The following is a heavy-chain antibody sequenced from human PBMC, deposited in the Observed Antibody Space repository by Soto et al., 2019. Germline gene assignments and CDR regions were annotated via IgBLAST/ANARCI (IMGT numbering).Heavy chain of an antibody. CDR1: GFTFSSYS. D-gene: IGHD3-10*01. V-gene: IGHV3-21*01. Sequence: VQLVESGGGLVKPGGSLRLSCAASGFTFSSYSMNWVRQAPGKGLEWVSSISSSSSYIYYADSVKGRFTISRDNAKNSLYLQMNSLRAEDTAVYYCASLSAGITMDHINFDYWGQGTLVTVSS. CDR2: ISSSSSYI. CDR3: ASLSAGITMDHINFDY. J-gene: IGHJ4*02.